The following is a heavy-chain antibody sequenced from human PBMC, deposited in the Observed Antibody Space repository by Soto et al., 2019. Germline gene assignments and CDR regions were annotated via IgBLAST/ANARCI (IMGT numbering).Heavy chain of an antibody. J-gene: IGHJ6*03. Sequence: EVQLVESGGGLVKPGGSLRLSCVVSGFTFSSYSMNWVRQAPGKGLEWVSSISSSSIYTYYADSVKGRFTISRHNAKKSVYRETNSRRAVDTAGYYWARDFQESQYSYDCMDVWRKGTRVTAS. V-gene: IGHV3-21*01. CDR3: ARDFQESQYSYDCMDV. D-gene: IGHD3-10*01. CDR2: ISSSSIYT. CDR1: GFTFSSYS.